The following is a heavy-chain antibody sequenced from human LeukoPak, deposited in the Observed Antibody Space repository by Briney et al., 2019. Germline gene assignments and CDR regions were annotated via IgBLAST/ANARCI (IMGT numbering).Heavy chain of an antibody. V-gene: IGHV1-69*05. Sequence: SVKVSCKASEGTFRTYSVTWVRQAPGQGLEWMGGIIPIFGTPNYAQKFQGRVKVTTDDVTGTAYMELSSLMSEDTAIYYCARVDRYHFYLDVWGKGTPVTVSS. CDR3: ARVDRYHFYLDV. J-gene: IGHJ6*03. CDR1: EGTFRTYS. CDR2: IIPIFGTP.